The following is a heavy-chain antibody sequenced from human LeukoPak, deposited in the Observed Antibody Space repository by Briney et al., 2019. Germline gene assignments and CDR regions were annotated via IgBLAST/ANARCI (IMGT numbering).Heavy chain of an antibody. D-gene: IGHD3-22*01. CDR2: MNPNSGNT. J-gene: IGHJ4*02. CDR1: GYTFTSYD. V-gene: IGHV1-8*02. Sequence: ASVKVSCKASGYTFTSYDINWVRQATGQGLEWMGWMNPNSGNTGYAQKFQGRVTMTEDTSTDTAYMELSSLRSEDTAVYYCATGAPFLYYYDSSGYYGTFDYWGQGTLVTVSS. CDR3: ATGAPFLYYYDSSGYYGTFDY.